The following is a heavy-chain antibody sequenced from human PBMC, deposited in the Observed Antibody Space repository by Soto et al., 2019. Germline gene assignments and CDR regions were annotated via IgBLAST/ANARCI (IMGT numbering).Heavy chain of an antibody. CDR3: VKGLIGQLND. Sequence: QVQLVESGGGVVQPGRSLRLSCAASGFTFSSYDMHWVRQAPGKGLEWVTLISSDSTNIYYLDSVKGRFTVSRDNSKDTVFLQMNSLRPEDTGVYYCVKGLIGQLNDWGQGTMVTVSS. J-gene: IGHJ3*01. D-gene: IGHD1-1*01. V-gene: IGHV3-30*18. CDR1: GFTFSSYD. CDR2: ISSDSTNI.